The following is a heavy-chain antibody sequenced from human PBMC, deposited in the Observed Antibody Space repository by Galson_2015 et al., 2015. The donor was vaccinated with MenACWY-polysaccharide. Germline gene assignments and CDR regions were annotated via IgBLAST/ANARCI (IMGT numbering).Heavy chain of an antibody. V-gene: IGHV3-74*01. CDR1: GFSFRSHW. J-gene: IGHJ4*02. Sequence: SLRLSCAASGFSFRSHWMHWVRQAPGEGRVWVSRINSDATIINYADSVKGRFTISRDNAKNTLYLEMNSLRAEDTAVYYCAKDRYSSSWYFDYWGQGTLVTVSS. CDR3: AKDRYSSSWYFDY. D-gene: IGHD6-13*01. CDR2: INSDATII.